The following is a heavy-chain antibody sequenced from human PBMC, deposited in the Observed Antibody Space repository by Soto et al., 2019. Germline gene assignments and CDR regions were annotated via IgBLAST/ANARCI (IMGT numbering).Heavy chain of an antibody. CDR2: ISAYNGNT. D-gene: IGHD6-19*01. CDR1: GYTFTSYG. J-gene: IGHJ4*02. V-gene: IGHV1-18*01. CDR3: AREQGGPHQQWLPAH. Sequence: GASVKVSCKASGYTFTSYGISWVRQAPGQGLEWMGWISAYNGNTNYAQKLQGRVTMTTDTSTSTAYMELRSLRSDDTAVYYCAREQGGPHQQWLPAHWGQGTLVTLPS.